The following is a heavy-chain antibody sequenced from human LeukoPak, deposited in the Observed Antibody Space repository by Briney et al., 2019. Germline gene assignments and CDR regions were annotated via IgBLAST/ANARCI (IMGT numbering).Heavy chain of an antibody. CDR3: AKDTGSGYYDSSGYYGTFDI. D-gene: IGHD3-22*01. CDR1: GFTFDDYA. Sequence: PGGSLRLSCAASGFTFDDYAMHWVRQAPGKGLEWVSGISWNSGSIGYADSVKGRFTISRDNAKNSLYLQMNSLRAEDTALYYCAKDTGSGYYDSSGYYGTFDIWGQGTMVTVSS. J-gene: IGHJ3*02. CDR2: ISWNSGSI. V-gene: IGHV3-9*01.